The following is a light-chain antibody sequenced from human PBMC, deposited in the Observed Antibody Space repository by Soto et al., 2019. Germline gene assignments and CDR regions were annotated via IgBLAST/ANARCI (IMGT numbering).Light chain of an antibody. CDR2: DVS. CDR3: SSYTSSSTLV. Sequence: QSALTQPASVSGSPGQSITISCTGTSSDVGGYNYVSWYQQHPGKAPRLMIYDVSNRPSGVSNRFSGSKSGNTASLTISGLQPEDEADYYCSSYTSSSTLVFGTGTNLTVL. V-gene: IGLV2-14*01. CDR1: SSDVGGYNY. J-gene: IGLJ1*01.